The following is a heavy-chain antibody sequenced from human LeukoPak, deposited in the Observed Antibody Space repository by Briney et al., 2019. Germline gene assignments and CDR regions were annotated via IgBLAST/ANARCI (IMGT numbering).Heavy chain of an antibody. Sequence: GGSLRLSCAASGFTFSSYGMHWVRQAPGKGLEWVAFIRYDGSNKYYADSVKGRFTISRDNSKNTLYLQMNSLRAEDTAVYYWAKDWWVTTAGSALTLDFYGIDVLGQRATGTVSS. D-gene: IGHD3-10*01. J-gene: IGHJ6*02. CDR3: AKDWWVTTAGSALTLDFYGIDV. V-gene: IGHV3-30*02. CDR2: IRYDGSNK. CDR1: GFTFSSYG.